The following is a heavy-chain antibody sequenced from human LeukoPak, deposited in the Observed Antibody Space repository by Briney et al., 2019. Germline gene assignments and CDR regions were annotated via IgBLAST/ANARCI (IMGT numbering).Heavy chain of an antibody. V-gene: IGHV3-23*01. CDR2: ITGYGAA. D-gene: IGHD6-13*01. J-gene: IGHJ5*02. CDR3: AKGAAAGKVDWFDP. Sequence: GGSLRLSCAASGFTFSNFAMMWVRQAPGTGLQWVSTITGYGAAFYVDSVRGRFTIFRDTSMNTLFLQMNSLGAEDTAVYYCAKGAAAGKVDWFDPWGQGTLVTVSS. CDR1: GFTFSNFA.